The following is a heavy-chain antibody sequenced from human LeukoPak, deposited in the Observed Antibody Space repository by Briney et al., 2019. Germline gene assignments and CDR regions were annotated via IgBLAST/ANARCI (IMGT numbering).Heavy chain of an antibody. CDR1: GFTFSSYA. V-gene: IGHV3-23*01. Sequence: GGSLRLSCAASGFTFSSYAMSWVRQAPGKGLEWVSAISGSGGSTYYADSVKGRFTISRDNSKNTLCLQMNSLRAEDTAVYYCAKVYIKTYYYDSSGYYYFDYWGQGTLVTVSS. CDR2: ISGSGGST. J-gene: IGHJ4*02. D-gene: IGHD3-22*01. CDR3: AKVYIKTYYYDSSGYYYFDY.